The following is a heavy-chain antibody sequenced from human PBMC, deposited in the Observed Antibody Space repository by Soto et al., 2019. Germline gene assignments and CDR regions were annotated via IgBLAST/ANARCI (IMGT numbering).Heavy chain of an antibody. CDR2: IYHSGAT. V-gene: IGHV4-31*03. CDR1: GGSISSGGYY. J-gene: IGHJ4*02. Sequence: SETLSLTCTVSGGSISSGGYYWSWIRQHPGKGLEWIGYIYHSGATDYNPSLKSRLTISVDTSRNQFSLKLSSVTAADTAVYYCARITAAAVVDYWGLGTLVTVSS. CDR3: ARITAAAVVDY. D-gene: IGHD6-13*01.